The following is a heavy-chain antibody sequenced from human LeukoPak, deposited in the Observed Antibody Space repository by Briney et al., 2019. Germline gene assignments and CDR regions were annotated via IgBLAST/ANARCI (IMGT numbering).Heavy chain of an antibody. Sequence: SETLSLTCTVSGGSISSGTYYWRWIRQPAGKGLEWIGRFYTSGSTNYNPSLKSRVTISVDTSKNQFSLKLSSVTAADTAVYYCARGRDGYNFLNRGEYYYFDYWGQGTLVTVSS. CDR2: FYTSGST. D-gene: IGHD5-24*01. J-gene: IGHJ4*02. CDR3: ARGRDGYNFLNRGEYYYFDY. V-gene: IGHV4-61*02. CDR1: GGSISSGTYY.